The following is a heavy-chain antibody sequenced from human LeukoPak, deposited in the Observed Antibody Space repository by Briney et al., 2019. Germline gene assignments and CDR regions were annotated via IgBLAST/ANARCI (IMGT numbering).Heavy chain of an antibody. CDR1: GFTFSSYE. V-gene: IGHV4-59*12. CDR3: ASRKLGNDY. J-gene: IGHJ4*02. CDR2: IYYSGST. Sequence: LRLSCAASGFTFSSYEMNWVRQAPGKGLEWVGYIYYSGSTNYNPSLKSRVTMSVDTSKNQFSLKLSSVTAADTAVYYCASRKLGNDYWGQGTLVTVSS. D-gene: IGHD7-27*01.